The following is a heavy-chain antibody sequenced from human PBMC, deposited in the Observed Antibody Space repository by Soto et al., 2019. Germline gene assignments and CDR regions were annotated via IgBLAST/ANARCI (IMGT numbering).Heavy chain of an antibody. V-gene: IGHV1-46*01. J-gene: IGHJ5*02. CDR3: ARGTLWFGELGDWFDP. CDR2: INPSGGST. D-gene: IGHD3-10*01. CDR1: GYTFTSYY. Sequence: QVQLVHSGAEVKKPGASVKVSCKASGYTFTSYYMHWVRQAPGQGLEWMGIINPSGGSTSYAQKFQGRVTMTRDTSTSTVYMELSSLRSEDTAVYYCARGTLWFGELGDWFDPWGQGTLVTVSS.